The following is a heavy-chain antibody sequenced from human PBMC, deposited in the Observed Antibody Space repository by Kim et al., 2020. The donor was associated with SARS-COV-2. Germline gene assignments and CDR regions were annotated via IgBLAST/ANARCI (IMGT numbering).Heavy chain of an antibody. Sequence: KGRFTISRDNSKNTLYLQMNSLRAEDTAVYYCAKMSRTAAADISYGMDVWGQGTTVTVSS. D-gene: IGHD6-13*01. CDR3: AKMSRTAAADISYGMDV. V-gene: IGHV3-23*01. J-gene: IGHJ6*02.